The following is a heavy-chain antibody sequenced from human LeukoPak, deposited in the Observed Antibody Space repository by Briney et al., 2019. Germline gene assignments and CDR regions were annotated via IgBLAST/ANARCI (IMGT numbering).Heavy chain of an antibody. CDR3: ARGTIFGVVMDV. D-gene: IGHD3-3*01. V-gene: IGHV4-59*01. CDR2: LYYGGST. J-gene: IGHJ6*02. CDR1: GGPISRYY. Sequence: KPSETLSLTCTVSGGPISRYYWSWVRQPPGKGLEWIGYLYYGGSTIYNPSLKSRVTISVDTSKNQFSLKLTSVTAADTAVYYCARGTIFGVVMDVWGQGTTVTVSS.